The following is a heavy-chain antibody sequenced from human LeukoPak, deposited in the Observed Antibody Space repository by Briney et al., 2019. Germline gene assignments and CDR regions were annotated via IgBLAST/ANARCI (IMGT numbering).Heavy chain of an antibody. V-gene: IGHV3-7*01. Sequence: GGSLRLSCAASGFTFSTYWMSWVRQAPGKGLEWVANIKQDGSEKYYLDSVKGRFTISRDNAKNSLYLQMNSLRAEDTAVYYCARDKSSGWYDYRGQGTLVTVSS. D-gene: IGHD6-19*01. CDR3: ARDKSSGWYDY. CDR1: GFTFSTYW. CDR2: IKQDGSEK. J-gene: IGHJ4*02.